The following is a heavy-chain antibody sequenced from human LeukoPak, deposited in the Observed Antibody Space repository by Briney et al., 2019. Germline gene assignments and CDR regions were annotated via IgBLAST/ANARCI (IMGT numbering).Heavy chain of an antibody. CDR1: GGPIIVAAYS. CDR3: ASGYGHNSGAFEI. Sequence: PSETLSLNCAVYGGPIIVAAYSRRWIRQPPGKGLEWIGYIYHTGRTPYNPSLKSRVTIPVDRSKNQFSLKLNSVTAADTVLYYCASGYGHNSGAFEIWGQGTMVSVSS. CDR2: IYHTGRT. J-gene: IGHJ3*02. V-gene: IGHV4-30-2*01. D-gene: IGHD4-23*01.